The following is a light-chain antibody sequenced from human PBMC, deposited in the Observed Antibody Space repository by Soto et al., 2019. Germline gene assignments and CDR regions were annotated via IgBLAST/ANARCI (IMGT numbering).Light chain of an antibody. CDR1: IIFY. V-gene: IGKV1-39*01. CDR3: QQSYTTPVYS. J-gene: IGKJ2*01. CDR2: AAS. Sequence: IIFYLNWYQQKPGEAPKLLIYAASNLQSGVPSRFSGSGSGTDFTLTISSLQPEDFATYFCQQSYTTPVYSFGQGTKVDIK.